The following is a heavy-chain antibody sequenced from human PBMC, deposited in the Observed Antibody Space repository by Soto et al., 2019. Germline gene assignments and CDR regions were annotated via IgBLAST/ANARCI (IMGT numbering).Heavy chain of an antibody. CDR2: INPSGGST. Sequence: QVQLVQSGAEVKKPGASVKVSCKASGYTFTSYYMHWVRQAPGQGLEWMGIINPSGGSTSYAQKFQGRVTMTRETSTSTVYMELRSLRSEDTDVYYCARGFPRSGDILTGYSAFDYWGQGTLVTVSS. CDR3: ARGFPRSGDILTGYSAFDY. V-gene: IGHV1-46*01. CDR1: GYTFTSYY. J-gene: IGHJ4*02. D-gene: IGHD3-9*01.